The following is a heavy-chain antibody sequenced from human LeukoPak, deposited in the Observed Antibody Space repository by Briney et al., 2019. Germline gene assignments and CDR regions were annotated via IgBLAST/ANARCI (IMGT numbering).Heavy chain of an antibody. CDR2: ISGSGGST. Sequence: GESLKISCAASGFTFSSYAMSWVRQAPGKGLEWVSAISGSGGSTYYADSVKGRFTISRDNSKNTLYLQMNSLRAEDTAVYYCAVYGDYVRYFDYWGQGTLVTVSS. V-gene: IGHV3-23*01. D-gene: IGHD4-17*01. CDR1: GFTFSSYA. CDR3: AVYGDYVRYFDY. J-gene: IGHJ4*02.